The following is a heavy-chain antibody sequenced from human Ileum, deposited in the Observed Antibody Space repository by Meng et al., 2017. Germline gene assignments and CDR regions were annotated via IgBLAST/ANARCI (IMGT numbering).Heavy chain of an antibody. V-gene: IGHV4-4*02. CDR3: ARGIGDIRVGFDY. D-gene: IGHD5-12*01. Sequence: QVQLQEPGPGRVKPSGTLSLTCAVSGDSISSGNWWNWVRQSPGKGLEWIGEIFHGGTTNYNPSLKNRVTLLMDKSKNQFSLQLTSVTAADTAVFYCARGIGDIRVGFDYWGQGILVTVSS. CDR2: IFHGGTT. CDR1: GDSISSGNW. J-gene: IGHJ4*02.